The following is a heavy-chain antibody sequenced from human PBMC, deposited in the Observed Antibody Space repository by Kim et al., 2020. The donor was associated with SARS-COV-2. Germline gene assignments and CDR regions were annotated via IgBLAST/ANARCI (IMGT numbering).Heavy chain of an antibody. CDR1: GGSFSGYY. J-gene: IGHJ4*02. Sequence: SETLSLTCAVYGGSFSGYYWSWIRQPPGKGLEWIGEINHSGSTNYNPSLKSRVTISVDTSKNQFSLKLSSVTAADTAVYYCARGSLNQPGYSSNWYASRHYFDYWGQGTLVTVSS. CDR3: ARGSLNQPGYSSNWYASRHYFDY. D-gene: IGHD6-13*01. CDR2: INHSGST. V-gene: IGHV4-34*01.